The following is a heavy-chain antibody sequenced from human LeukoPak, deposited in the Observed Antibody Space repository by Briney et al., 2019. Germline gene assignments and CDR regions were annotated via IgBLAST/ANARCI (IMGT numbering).Heavy chain of an antibody. V-gene: IGHV1-2*06. CDR1: GYTFTGYY. CDR2: INPNSGGT. D-gene: IGHD3-3*01. CDR3: ARGPYDQNYDFWSGYYQTAFDY. J-gene: IGHJ4*02. Sequence: GASVTVSCTASGYTFTGYYMHWVRQAPGQGLEWMGRINPNSGGTNYAQKFQGRVTMTRDTSISTAYMELSRLRSDDTAVYYCARGPYDQNYDFWSGYYQTAFDYWGQGTLVTVSS.